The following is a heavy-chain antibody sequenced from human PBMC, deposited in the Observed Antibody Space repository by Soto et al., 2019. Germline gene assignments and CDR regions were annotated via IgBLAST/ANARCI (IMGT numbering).Heavy chain of an antibody. CDR3: ARDAYGDYAIDY. Sequence: EVQLVESGGGLVQRWVSLRLSCAGSGFTFSTNSMNWVRQAPGTGLEWVSYISSSADTIYYADSVKGRFTISRDNAKNSLYLQMDSLRDEDTAVYYCARDAYGDYAIDYWGQGTLVTVSS. CDR2: ISSSADTI. J-gene: IGHJ4*02. V-gene: IGHV3-48*02. CDR1: GFTFSTNS. D-gene: IGHD4-17*01.